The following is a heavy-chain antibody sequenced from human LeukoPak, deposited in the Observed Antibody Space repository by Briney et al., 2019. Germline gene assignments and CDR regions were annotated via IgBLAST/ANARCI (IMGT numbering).Heavy chain of an antibody. D-gene: IGHD1-26*01. V-gene: IGHV3-48*03. CDR1: GFTFSSYE. CDR3: AKDGGSYLNWIDP. CDR2: ISSSGSTI. Sequence: GGSLRLSCSASGFTFSSYEMNWVRQAPGKGLEWLSYISSSGSTIYYADAVKGRFTISRDNSKNTLHLQMNSLRAEDTAVYYCAKDGGSYLNWIDPWGQGTLVTVSS. J-gene: IGHJ5*02.